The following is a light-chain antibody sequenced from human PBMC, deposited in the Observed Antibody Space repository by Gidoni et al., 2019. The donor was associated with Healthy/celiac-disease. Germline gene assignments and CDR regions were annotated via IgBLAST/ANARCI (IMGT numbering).Light chain of an antibody. V-gene: IGKV2-30*02. CDR1: QSLVHSDGNTY. CDR3: MQGTHLYT. J-gene: IGKJ2*01. Sequence: VVLTPSPLSLPVTLGQPASISCSSSQSLVHSDGNTYLNWFQQRPGQSPRRLIYKVSNRDSGVPDRFSGSGSGTDFTLKISRVEAEDVGVYYCMQGTHLYTFGQGTKLEIK. CDR2: KVS.